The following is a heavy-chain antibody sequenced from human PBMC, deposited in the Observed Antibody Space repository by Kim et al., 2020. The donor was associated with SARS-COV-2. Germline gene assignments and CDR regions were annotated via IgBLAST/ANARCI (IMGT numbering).Heavy chain of an antibody. Sequence: GGSLRLSCAASGFTFSSYGMHWVRQAPGKGLEWVAVIWYDGSNKYYADSVKGRFTISRDNSKNTLYLQMNSLRAEDTAVYYCARDLLDVVWGFDYWGQGTLVTVSS. D-gene: IGHD3-16*01. CDR3: ARDLLDVVWGFDY. V-gene: IGHV3-33*01. J-gene: IGHJ4*02. CDR1: GFTFSSYG. CDR2: IWYDGSNK.